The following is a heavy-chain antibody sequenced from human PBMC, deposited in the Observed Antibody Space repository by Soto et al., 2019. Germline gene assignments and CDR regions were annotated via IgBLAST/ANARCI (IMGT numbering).Heavy chain of an antibody. CDR3: ASGSGGYFYYGMDV. D-gene: IGHD3-3*01. CDR1: GFTFSSYG. V-gene: IGHV3-30*03. J-gene: IGHJ6*01. CDR2: ISFDGRTK. Sequence: GGSLRLSCAASGFTFSSYGMHLVREAPGKGLEWVATISFDGRTKYYADSVKGRFTISRDESEKTVFLQMNSLRAEDTAVYYCASGSGGYFYYGMDVWGQGTTVTVSS.